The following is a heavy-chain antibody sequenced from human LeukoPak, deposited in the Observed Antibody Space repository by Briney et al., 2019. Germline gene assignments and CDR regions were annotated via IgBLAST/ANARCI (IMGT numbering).Heavy chain of an antibody. CDR3: ARDGVRIQLWLEYYYYMDV. J-gene: IGHJ6*03. CDR1: GYTFTGYY. V-gene: IGHV1-2*02. D-gene: IGHD5-18*01. Sequence: GASVKVSCKASGYTFTGYYMHWVRQAPGQGLEWMGWINPNSGGTNYARKFQGRVTMTRDTSISTAYMELSRLRSDDTAVYYCARDGVRIQLWLEYYYYMDVWGKGTTVTVSS. CDR2: INPNSGGT.